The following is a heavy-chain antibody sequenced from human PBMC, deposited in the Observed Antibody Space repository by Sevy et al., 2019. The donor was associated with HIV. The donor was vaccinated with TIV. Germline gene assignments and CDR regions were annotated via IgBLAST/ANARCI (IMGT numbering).Heavy chain of an antibody. Sequence: GESLKISCKGSGYSFANNWIGWVRQMPGKGLEWMGIVYPGDSDTTYSPSFQGQVTISVDKSISTAYLQWNSLKASDTAMYYCARLPVAAAGLYYFDYCGQGTLVTVSS. CDR1: GYSFANNW. CDR2: VYPGDSDT. J-gene: IGHJ4*02. D-gene: IGHD6-13*01. CDR3: ARLPVAAAGLYYFDY. V-gene: IGHV5-51*01.